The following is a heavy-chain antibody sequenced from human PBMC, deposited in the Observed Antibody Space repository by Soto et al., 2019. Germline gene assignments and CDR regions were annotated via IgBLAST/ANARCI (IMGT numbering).Heavy chain of an antibody. CDR3: ARDSYMGSSSLYYYYGMDV. Sequence: GGSLRLSCAASGFTFSSYWMHWVRQAPGKGLVWVSRINSDGSSTSYADSVKGRFTISRDNAKNTLYLQMNSLRAEDTAVYYCARDSYMGSSSLYYYYGMDVWGQGTTVTVS. V-gene: IGHV3-74*01. J-gene: IGHJ6*02. CDR1: GFTFSSYW. CDR2: INSDGSST. D-gene: IGHD6-6*01.